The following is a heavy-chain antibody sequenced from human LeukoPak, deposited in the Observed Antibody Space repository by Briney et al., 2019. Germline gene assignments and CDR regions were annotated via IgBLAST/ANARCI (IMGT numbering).Heavy chain of an antibody. J-gene: IGHJ3*02. D-gene: IGHD3-22*01. Sequence: SVKVSCKASGGTFSSYAISWVRQAPGQGLEWMGRIIPIFGTANYAQKFQGRVTITTDESTSTAYMELSSLRSEDTAVYYCARDYLRVSDGSGYYYTRPDAFDIWGQGTMVTVSS. CDR3: ARDYLRVSDGSGYYYTRPDAFDI. V-gene: IGHV1-69*05. CDR1: GGTFSSYA. CDR2: IIPIFGTA.